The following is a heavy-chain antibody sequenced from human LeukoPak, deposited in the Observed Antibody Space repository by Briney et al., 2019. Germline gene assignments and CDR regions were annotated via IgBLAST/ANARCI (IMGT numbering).Heavy chain of an antibody. Sequence: SETLSLTCAVSGGSFSGYYWSWGGQRPGKGLEWIGEINHSGSTNSNPSLKSRVTISVDTSKNQFSLKLSSVTAADTAVYYCARWEGGSYYDFDYWGQGTLVTVSS. D-gene: IGHD1-26*01. CDR3: ARWEGGSYYDFDY. V-gene: IGHV4-34*01. CDR1: GGSFSGYY. J-gene: IGHJ4*02. CDR2: INHSGST.